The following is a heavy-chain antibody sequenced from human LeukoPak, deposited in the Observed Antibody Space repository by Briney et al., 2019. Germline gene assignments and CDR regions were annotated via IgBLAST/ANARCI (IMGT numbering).Heavy chain of an antibody. D-gene: IGHD6-19*01. Sequence: SETLSLTCAVYGGSFSNSYWSWIRQPPGKGLEWIGYIYYSGSTNYNPSLKSRVTISVDTSKNQFSLKLSSVTAADTAVYYCARTQRGQWLDYFDYWGLGTLVTVSS. V-gene: IGHV4-59*01. CDR1: GGSFSNSY. CDR3: ARTQRGQWLDYFDY. J-gene: IGHJ4*02. CDR2: IYYSGST.